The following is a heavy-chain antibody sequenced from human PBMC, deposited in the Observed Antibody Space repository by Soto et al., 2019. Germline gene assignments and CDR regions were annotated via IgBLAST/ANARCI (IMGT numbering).Heavy chain of an antibody. Sequence: QVQLQESGPGLVKPSETLSLTCAVSGDSISSYYCMCIRQPPGKGLESIGYLYYGRSANYHPSLKSRVTLSVDTSTNQCSLTLSSMTAADTAVSYCALRSMAVVPEYWGQGTLVTVSS. J-gene: IGHJ4*02. D-gene: IGHD3-22*01. CDR2: LYYGRSA. CDR1: GDSISSYY. V-gene: IGHV4-59*01. CDR3: ALRSMAVVPEY.